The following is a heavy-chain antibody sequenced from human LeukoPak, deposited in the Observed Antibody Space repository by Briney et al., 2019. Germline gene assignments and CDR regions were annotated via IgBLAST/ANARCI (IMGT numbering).Heavy chain of an antibody. CDR2: ISWNSGSI. CDR3: TKSITQSGYDIDY. Sequence: PGRSLRLSCAASGFTFDDYAMHWVRQAPGKGLEWVSGISWNSGSIGYADSVKGRFTISRDNAKNSLYLQMNSLRAEDTAVYYCTKSITQSGYDIDYWGQGTLVTVSS. D-gene: IGHD5-12*01. V-gene: IGHV3-9*01. J-gene: IGHJ4*02. CDR1: GFTFDDYA.